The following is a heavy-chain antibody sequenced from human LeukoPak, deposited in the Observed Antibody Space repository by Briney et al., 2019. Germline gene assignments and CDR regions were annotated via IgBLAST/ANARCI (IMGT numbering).Heavy chain of an antibody. CDR1: KFTFSSYA. J-gene: IGHJ4*02. Sequence: GGSLRLSCAASKFTFSSYAMNWVRQAPGKGLEWVSYISSSGSTIYYADSVKGRFTISRDNAKNSLYLQMNSLRAEDTAVYYCARDHDFWTVTDYWGQGTLVTVSS. V-gene: IGHV3-48*03. D-gene: IGHD3/OR15-3a*01. CDR2: ISSSGSTI. CDR3: ARDHDFWTVTDY.